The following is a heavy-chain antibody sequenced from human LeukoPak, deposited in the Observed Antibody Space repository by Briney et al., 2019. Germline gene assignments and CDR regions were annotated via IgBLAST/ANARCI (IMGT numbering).Heavy chain of an antibody. Sequence: GGSLRLSCAGTGFTFNNFAMSWVRQAPGKGLEWVSGISGTGGSTYYADSVKGRFTIPRDNSKNTVYLQTNSLNAEDTAVYYCAKGRCSGGSCYGRGLDSWGQGTLVTVSS. CDR3: AKGRCSGGSCYGRGLDS. CDR2: ISGTGGST. J-gene: IGHJ4*02. V-gene: IGHV3-23*01. CDR1: GFTFNNFA. D-gene: IGHD2-15*01.